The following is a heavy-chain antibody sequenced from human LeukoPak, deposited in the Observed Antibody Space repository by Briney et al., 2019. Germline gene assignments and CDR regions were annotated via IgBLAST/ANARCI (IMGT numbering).Heavy chain of an antibody. Sequence: SETLSLTCTVSGGSISSYYWSWIRQPPGKGLEWIGYIYYSGSTNYNPSLKSRVTISVDTSKNQFSLKLSSVTAADTAVYYCARARGYSYGPIRFDYWGQGTLVTVSS. V-gene: IGHV4-59*01. CDR2: IYYSGST. D-gene: IGHD5-18*01. J-gene: IGHJ4*02. CDR1: GGSISSYY. CDR3: ARARGYSYGPIRFDY.